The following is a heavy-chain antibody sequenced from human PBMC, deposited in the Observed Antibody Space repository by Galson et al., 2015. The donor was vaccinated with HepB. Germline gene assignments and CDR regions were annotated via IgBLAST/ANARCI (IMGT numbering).Heavy chain of an antibody. Sequence: SLRLSCAASGFTFSSYGMHWVRQAPGKGLEWVAVIWYDGSNKYYADSVKGRFTISRDNSKNTLYLQMNSLRAEDTAVYYCARDRGKQQPTFDYWGQGTLVTVSS. D-gene: IGHD6-13*01. CDR2: IWYDGSNK. V-gene: IGHV3-33*01. CDR1: GFTFSSYG. J-gene: IGHJ4*02. CDR3: ARDRGKQQPTFDY.